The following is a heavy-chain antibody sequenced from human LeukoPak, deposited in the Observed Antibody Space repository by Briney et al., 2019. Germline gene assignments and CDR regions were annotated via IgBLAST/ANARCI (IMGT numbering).Heavy chain of an antibody. CDR3: ARDQAPRHILTGYSRDNYYFDY. CDR2: ISSSSSYI. J-gene: IGHJ4*02. D-gene: IGHD3-9*01. V-gene: IGHV3-21*01. CDR1: GFTFSSYS. Sequence: GGSLRLSCAASGFTFSSYSMNWVRQAPGKGLEWVSAISSSSSYIYYADTVKGRFTISRDNAKNSLYLQMNSLRAEDRAVYYCARDQAPRHILTGYSRDNYYFDYWGQGTLVTVSS.